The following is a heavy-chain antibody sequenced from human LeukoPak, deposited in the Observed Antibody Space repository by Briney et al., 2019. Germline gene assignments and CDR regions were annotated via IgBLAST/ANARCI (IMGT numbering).Heavy chain of an antibody. J-gene: IGHJ5*02. V-gene: IGHV3-23*01. Sequence: GGSLRLSCAASGFTFSSYGMSWVRQAPGKGLEWVSAISTGGGSTYYADSVKGRFTISRDNSKNTLNLQMNSLRAEDTAVYYCARDLGQYYDTSDNWFDPWGQGTLVTVSS. CDR1: GFTFSSYG. CDR2: ISTGGGST. D-gene: IGHD3-22*01. CDR3: ARDLGQYYDTSDNWFDP.